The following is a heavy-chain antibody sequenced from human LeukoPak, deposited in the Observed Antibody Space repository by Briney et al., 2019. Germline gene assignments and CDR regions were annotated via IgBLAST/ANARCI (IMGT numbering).Heavy chain of an antibody. CDR1: GGSFSGYY. D-gene: IGHD1-26*01. J-gene: IGHJ4*02. Sequence: PSETLSLTCAVYGGSFSGYYWSWICQPPGKGLEWIGEINHSGSTNYNPSLKSRVTISVDTSKNQFSLKLSSVTAADTAVYYCAREVGATGFKNYFDYWGQGTLVTVSS. CDR2: INHSGST. CDR3: AREVGATGFKNYFDY. V-gene: IGHV4-34*01.